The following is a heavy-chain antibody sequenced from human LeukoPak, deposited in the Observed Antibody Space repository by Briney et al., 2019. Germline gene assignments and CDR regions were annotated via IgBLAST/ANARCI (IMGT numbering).Heavy chain of an antibody. CDR1: GGSFSGYY. J-gene: IGHJ4*02. CDR2: INHSGST. Sequence: KPSETLSLTCAVYGGSFSGYYWSWIRQPPGKGLEWIGEINHSGSTNYNPSLKSRVTISVDTSKNQFSLKLSSVTAADTAVYYCARCPFGEDSSSWQTGDYWGQGTLVTVSS. D-gene: IGHD6-13*01. CDR3: ARCPFGEDSSSWQTGDY. V-gene: IGHV4-34*01.